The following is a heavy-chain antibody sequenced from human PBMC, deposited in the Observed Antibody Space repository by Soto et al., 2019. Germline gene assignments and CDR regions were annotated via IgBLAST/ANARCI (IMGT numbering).Heavy chain of an antibody. Sequence: QLQLQESGPGLVKPSETLSLTCTVSGASISSTSYFWGWIRQPPGKGLEWVGSFYLSESTRYTPSLNSRVTISVDTSKQQFSLGLASLAAADTAVYYCASGNSGAYRAWFDPWGQGTLVTVSS. CDR1: GASISSTSYF. CDR3: ASGNSGAYRAWFDP. V-gene: IGHV4-39*01. D-gene: IGHD6-25*01. J-gene: IGHJ5*02. CDR2: FYLSEST.